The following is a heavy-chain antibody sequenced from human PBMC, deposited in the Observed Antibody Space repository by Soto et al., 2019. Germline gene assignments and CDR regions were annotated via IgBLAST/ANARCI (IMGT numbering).Heavy chain of an antibody. J-gene: IGHJ6*02. CDR2: IYYSGST. CDR3: ARHVLAGQNYYYYGMDV. Sequence: SETLSLTCTVSGCSISSSSYYWGWIRQPPGKGLEWIGSIYYSGSTYYNPSLKSRVTISVDTSKNHFSLNLRSVTAADTAVYYCARHVLAGQNYYYYGMDVWGQGTTVTVSS. CDR1: GCSISSSSYY. D-gene: IGHD3-3*02. V-gene: IGHV4-39*01.